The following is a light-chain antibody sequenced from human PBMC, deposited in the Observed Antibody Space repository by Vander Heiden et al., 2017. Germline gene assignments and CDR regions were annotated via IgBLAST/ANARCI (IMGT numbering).Light chain of an antibody. CDR2: EVT. CDR1: SSDVGGYDY. J-gene: IGLJ2*01. Sequence: QSVLTPPASVSGPPRQWITISCTGTSSDVGGYDYVSWYQQHPGKAPKLIIYEVTNRPSGISNRFSGSKSGNTASLTISGLQAEDEADYYCSSYTADARVFGGGTKLTVL. CDR3: SSYTADARV. V-gene: IGLV2-14*03.